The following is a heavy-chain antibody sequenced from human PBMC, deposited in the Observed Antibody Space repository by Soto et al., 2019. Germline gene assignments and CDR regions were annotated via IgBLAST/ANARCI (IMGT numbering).Heavy chain of an antibody. CDR3: ARDIPHSGRYYFDY. J-gene: IGHJ4*02. V-gene: IGHV3-33*01. CDR2: IWYDGSNK. CDR1: GFTFSSYG. D-gene: IGHD1-26*01. Sequence: QVQLVESGGGVVQPGRSLRLSCAASGFTFSSYGMHWVRQAPGKGLEWVAVIWYDGSNKYYADSVKGRFTISRDNSKNTLYLQMNSLRAGDTAVYYCARDIPHSGRYYFDYWGQGTLVTVSS.